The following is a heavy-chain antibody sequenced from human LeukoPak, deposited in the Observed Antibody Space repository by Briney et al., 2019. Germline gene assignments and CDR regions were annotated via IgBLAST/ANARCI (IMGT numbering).Heavy chain of an antibody. CDR2: INPNSGGT. D-gene: IGHD3-22*01. V-gene: IGHV1-2*02. Sequence: GASVKVSCKASGYTFTGYYMHWVRQAPGQGLEWMGWINPNSGGTNYAQKFQGRVTMTRDTSISTAYMELSRLRSDDTAVYYCARDGAYYYDTRGNDWFDPWGQGTLVTVSS. CDR3: ARDGAYYYDTRGNDWFDP. J-gene: IGHJ5*02. CDR1: GYTFTGYY.